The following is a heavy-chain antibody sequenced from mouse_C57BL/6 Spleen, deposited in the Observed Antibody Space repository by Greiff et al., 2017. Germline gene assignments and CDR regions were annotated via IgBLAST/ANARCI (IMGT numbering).Heavy chain of an antibody. J-gene: IGHJ2*01. D-gene: IGHD1-1*01. CDR3: ASLTTEGDD. Sequence: EVLLLQSGPGLVKPSPSLSLTCSVTGYSFTSGYYWNWIRRFPGNQLEWVGNIRYDGNNNYNPNLKNRLTITRDTSKNQFYLKLKSVTAEDTATYDCASLTTEGDDWGQGTTLTVSS. V-gene: IGHV3-6*01. CDR1: GYSFTSGYY. CDR2: IRYDGNN.